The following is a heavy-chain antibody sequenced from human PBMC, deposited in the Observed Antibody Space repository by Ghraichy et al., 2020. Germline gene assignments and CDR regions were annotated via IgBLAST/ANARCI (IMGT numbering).Heavy chain of an antibody. J-gene: IGHJ4*02. D-gene: IGHD3-22*01. CDR1: GFTVSSNY. V-gene: IGHV3-53*01. CDR3: ARGPIIQLRLASSGYFDY. CDR2: IYSGGST. Sequence: GGSLRLSCAASGFTVSSNYMSWVRQAPGKGLEWVSVIYSGGSTYYADSVKGRFTISRDNSKNTLYLQMNSLRAEDTAVYYCARGPIIQLRLASSGYFDYWGQGTLVTVS.